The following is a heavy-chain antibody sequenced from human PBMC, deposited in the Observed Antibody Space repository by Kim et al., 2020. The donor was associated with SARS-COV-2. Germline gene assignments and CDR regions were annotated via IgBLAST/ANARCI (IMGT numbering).Heavy chain of an antibody. D-gene: IGHD6-13*01. CDR3: ARHWARVAAARTIFDY. Sequence: SLTSRVTISVDTSKNQFSLKLSSVTAADTAVYYCARHWARVAAARTIFDYWGQGTLVTVSS. V-gene: IGHV4-39*01. J-gene: IGHJ4*02.